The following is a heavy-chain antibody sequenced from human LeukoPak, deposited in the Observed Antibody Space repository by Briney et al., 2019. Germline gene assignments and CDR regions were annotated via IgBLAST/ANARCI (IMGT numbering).Heavy chain of an antibody. D-gene: IGHD6-13*01. V-gene: IGHV4-34*01. CDR2: INHSGST. J-gene: IGHJ4*02. CDR1: GGSFSGYY. CDR3: ARGSIEAADSFDY. Sequence: SETLSLTCAVYGGSFSGYYWSWIRQPPGKGLEWIGEINHSGSTNYNPSLKSRVTISVDTSKNQFSLKLSSVTAADTAVYYCARGSIEAADSFDYWGQGTLVTVSS.